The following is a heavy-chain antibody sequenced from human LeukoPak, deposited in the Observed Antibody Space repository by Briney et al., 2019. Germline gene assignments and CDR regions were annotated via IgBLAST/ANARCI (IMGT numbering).Heavy chain of an antibody. CDR2: IYSGGST. CDR3: AGVSGTDGAEYFQH. V-gene: IGHV3-53*01. D-gene: IGHD5-24*01. Sequence: GGSLRLSCAASGFTVSSNYMSWVRQAPGKGLEWVSVIYSGGSTYYADSVKGRFTISRDNSKNTLYLQMNSLRAEYTAVYYCAGVSGTDGAEYFQHWGQGTLVTVSS. CDR1: GFTVSSNY. J-gene: IGHJ1*01.